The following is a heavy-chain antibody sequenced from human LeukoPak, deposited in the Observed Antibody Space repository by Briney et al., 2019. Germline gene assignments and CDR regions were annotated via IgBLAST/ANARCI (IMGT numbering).Heavy chain of an antibody. D-gene: IGHD1-26*01. CDR3: ARRVAGSYHDAFDI. CDR2: IYPGDSDT. J-gene: IGHJ3*02. V-gene: IGHV5-51*01. CDR1: GYSFTSYW. Sequence: GESLKISCTGSGYSFTSYWNGWVRQMPGKGLEWMGIIYPGDSDTRYSPSFQGQVTISADKSISTAYLQWSSLRASDTAMYYCARRVAGSYHDAFDIWGQGTMVTVSS.